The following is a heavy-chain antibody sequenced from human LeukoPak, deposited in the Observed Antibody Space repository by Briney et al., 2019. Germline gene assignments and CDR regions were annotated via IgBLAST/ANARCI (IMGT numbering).Heavy chain of an antibody. V-gene: IGHV5-51*01. CDR2: IYPGDSDT. J-gene: IGHJ5*02. Sequence: GASLKISCKGSGYSFTSYWIGWVRQMPGKGLEWMGIIYPGDSDTRYSPSFQGQVTISADKSISTAYLQWSSLKASDTAMYYCAILGYSYGSGGWFDPWGQGTLVTVSS. D-gene: IGHD5-18*01. CDR1: GYSFTSYW. CDR3: AILGYSYGSGGWFDP.